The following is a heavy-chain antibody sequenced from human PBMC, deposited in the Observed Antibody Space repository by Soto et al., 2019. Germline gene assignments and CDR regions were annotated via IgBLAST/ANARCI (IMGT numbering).Heavy chain of an antibody. Sequence: QITLRESGPTLVQPTQTLTLTCTLSGVSLTPNGVSVGWIRQPPGKALEWLALICWDDDKGYSPALKSSHTITRDTSKNKVVMTLTNMGPVDTAIYYCAHRQRAVVYGAPFDFWGQGSLVTVSS. V-gene: IGHV2-5*02. CDR1: GVSLTPNGVS. D-gene: IGHD4-17*01. J-gene: IGHJ4*02. CDR3: AHRQRAVVYGAPFDF. CDR2: ICWDDDK.